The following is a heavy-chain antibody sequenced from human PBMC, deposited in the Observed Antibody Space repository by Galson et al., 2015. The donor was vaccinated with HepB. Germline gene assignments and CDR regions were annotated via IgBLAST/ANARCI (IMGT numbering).Heavy chain of an antibody. CDR1: GSGFTFSDSY. CDR2: IVSKNTGGTI. CDR3: ATPTKWHLRWYFDL. J-gene: IGHJ2*01. D-gene: IGHD1-26*01. Sequence: SLRLSCAASGSGFTFSDSYLGWVRQAPGKGLEWVARIVSKNTGGTIDYAAPVKGRFTISRDDSKNTLFLQMNSLTTEDTAVYYCATPTKWHLRWYFDLWGRGTLVTVSS. V-gene: IGHV3-15*04.